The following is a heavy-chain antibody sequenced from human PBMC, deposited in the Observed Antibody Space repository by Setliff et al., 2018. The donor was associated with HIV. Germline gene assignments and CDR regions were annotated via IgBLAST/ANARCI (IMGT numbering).Heavy chain of an antibody. Sequence: ASVKVSCKASGYNFIDYNFIWVRQAPGQGLEWMGWTSAYSGDINYSQKFQGRVTMTKDTSTSTAYMELRSLRSDDTAIYYCARGSEDNVWFDPWVQGTLVTSPQ. CDR3: ARGSEDNVWFDP. J-gene: IGHJ5*02. CDR2: TSAYSGDI. V-gene: IGHV1-18*04. D-gene: IGHD3-10*01. CDR1: GYNFIDYN.